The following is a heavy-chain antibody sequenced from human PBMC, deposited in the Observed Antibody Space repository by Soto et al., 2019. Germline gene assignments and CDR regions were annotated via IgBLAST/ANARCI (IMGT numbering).Heavy chain of an antibody. CDR3: ARGVRGVLDY. V-gene: IGHV3-33*01. Sequence: GWSLRLSCVASGFNFGNFSMHWVRQAPGKGLEWLTVISNDENIKQDSVRGRFAIARDNSKNTLYLQLTSLRAEDTAIYYCARGVRGVLDYWGQGTLVIVSS. CDR1: GFNFGNFS. D-gene: IGHD3-10*01. J-gene: IGHJ4*02. CDR2: ISNDENIK.